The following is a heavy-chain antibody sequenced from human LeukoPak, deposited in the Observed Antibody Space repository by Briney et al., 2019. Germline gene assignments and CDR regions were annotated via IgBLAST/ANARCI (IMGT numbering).Heavy chain of an antibody. J-gene: IGHJ3*02. CDR1: GGTFSSYT. CDR3: ASRVSSSPPEDAFDI. Sequence: SVKVSCKASGGTFSSYTTSWVRQAPGQGLEWMGRIIPILGIANYAQKFQGRVTITAGKSTSTAYMELSSLRSEDTAVYYCASRVSSSPPEDAFDIWGQGTIVTVSS. CDR2: IIPILGIA. V-gene: IGHV1-69*02. D-gene: IGHD6-13*01.